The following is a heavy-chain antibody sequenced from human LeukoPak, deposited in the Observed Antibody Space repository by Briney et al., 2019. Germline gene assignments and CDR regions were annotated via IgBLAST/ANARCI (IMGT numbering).Heavy chain of an antibody. D-gene: IGHD2-21*01. CDR1: GGSISSTSYY. Sequence: SETLSLTCTVSGGSISSTSYYWAWIRQPPGKGLEWIGSIYYSGSTYYNPSLKSRVTISVDTSKNQFPLKLSSVTAADTAVYYCARLILAYCGGDCYWVGRGAFDIWGQGTMVTVSS. J-gene: IGHJ3*02. V-gene: IGHV4-39*01. CDR3: ARLILAYCGGDCYWVGRGAFDI. CDR2: IYYSGST.